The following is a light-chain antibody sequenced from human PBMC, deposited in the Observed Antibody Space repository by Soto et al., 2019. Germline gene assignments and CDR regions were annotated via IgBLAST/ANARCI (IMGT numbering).Light chain of an antibody. CDR2: EVS. V-gene: IGLV2-14*01. CDR1: SRDVGNYNY. CDR3: SSYTTSRTWV. Sequence: QSVLTQPASVSGSPGQSITISCTGTSRDVGNYNYVSWYQHHPGKAPKLMIYEVSYRPSGVSVRFSGSKSGNTASLTISGLQAEDEANYYCSSYTTSRTWVFGGGTKLTVL. J-gene: IGLJ3*02.